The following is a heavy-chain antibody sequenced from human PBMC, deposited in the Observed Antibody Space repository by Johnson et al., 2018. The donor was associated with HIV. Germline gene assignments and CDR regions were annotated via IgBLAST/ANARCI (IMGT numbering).Heavy chain of an antibody. D-gene: IGHD5-24*01. V-gene: IGHV3-64*01. CDR2: ISSNGGST. CDR1: GFTFSSYA. Sequence: VQLVESGGGLVQPGGSLRLSCAASGFTFSSYAMHWVRQAPGKGLEYVSAISSNGGSTSYANSVKGRFTISRDNSKNTLYLQLGSLRAEDKAVYYGARDRMRGGYNSVDAFDIWGQGTMVTVSS. J-gene: IGHJ3*02. CDR3: ARDRMRGGYNSVDAFDI.